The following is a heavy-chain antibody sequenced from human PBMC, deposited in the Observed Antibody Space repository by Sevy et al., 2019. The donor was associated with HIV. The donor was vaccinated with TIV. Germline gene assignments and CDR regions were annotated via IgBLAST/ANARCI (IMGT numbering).Heavy chain of an antibody. D-gene: IGHD3-10*01. CDR3: SSRINVIQGVLPL. J-gene: IGHJ4*02. Sequence: GGSLRLSCTTSGLNFRDHAMNWFRQAPGKGPEWVGFIRSNSYGGTTEYAASVKGRFTISRDDSKSIAYLQLNSLRTEDTAVHYCSSRINVIQGVLPLWGQGTLVTVSS. CDR2: IRSNSYGGTT. V-gene: IGHV3-49*03. CDR1: GLNFRDHA.